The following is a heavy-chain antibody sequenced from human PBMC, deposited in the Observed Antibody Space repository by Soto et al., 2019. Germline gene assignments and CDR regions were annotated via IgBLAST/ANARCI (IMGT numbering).Heavy chain of an antibody. J-gene: IGHJ5*02. Sequence: GGSLRLSCAASGFTFSSYWMHWVRQAPGKGLVWVSRINSDGSSTSYADSVKGRFTISRDNAKNTLYLQMNSLRAEDTAVYYCARELVVVAATPWFDPWGQGTLVTVSS. CDR1: GFTFSSYW. V-gene: IGHV3-74*01. CDR2: INSDGSST. CDR3: ARELVVVAATPWFDP. D-gene: IGHD2-15*01.